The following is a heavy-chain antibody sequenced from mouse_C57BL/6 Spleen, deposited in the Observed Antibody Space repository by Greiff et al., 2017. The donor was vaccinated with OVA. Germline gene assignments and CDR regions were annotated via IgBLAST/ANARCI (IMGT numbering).Heavy chain of an antibody. CDR2: IHPNSGST. V-gene: IGHV1-64*01. CDR1: GYTFTSYW. Sequence: QVQLKESGAELVKPGASVKLSCKASGYTFTSYWMHWVKQRPGQGLEWIGMIHPNSGSTNYNEKFKSKATLTVDKSSSTAYMQLSSLTSEDSAVYYCASLYYGSSYGFAYWGQGTLVTVSA. CDR3: ASLYYGSSYGFAY. J-gene: IGHJ3*01. D-gene: IGHD1-1*01.